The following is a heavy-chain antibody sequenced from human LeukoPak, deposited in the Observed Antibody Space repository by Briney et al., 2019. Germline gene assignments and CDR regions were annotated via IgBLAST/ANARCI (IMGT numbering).Heavy chain of an antibody. J-gene: IGHJ4*02. CDR3: ARHILYYGSGSYYRLDY. D-gene: IGHD3-10*01. CDR1: GYSISSGYY. V-gene: IGHV4-38-2*01. CDR2: IYHSGST. Sequence: SETLSLTCAVSGYSISSGYYWGWIRQPPGKGLEWIGSIYHSGSTYYNPSLKSRVTISVDTSKNQFSLKLSSVTASDTAVYCCARHILYYGSGSYYRLDYSGQGTLVTVSS.